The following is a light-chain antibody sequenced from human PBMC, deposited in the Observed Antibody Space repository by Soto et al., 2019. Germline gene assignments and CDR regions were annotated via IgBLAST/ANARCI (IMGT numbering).Light chain of an antibody. CDR1: SSDVGSYNR. CDR3: SLYTTTAVL. V-gene: IGLV2-18*01. Sequence: QSVLTQPPSVSGSPGQSVTISCTGTSSDVGSYNRVSWYQQPPGTAPKLMIYEVNNRPSGVPDRFSASKSGNTASLTISGLQAEDEADYYCSLYTTTAVLFGGGTKVTVL. CDR2: EVN. J-gene: IGLJ2*01.